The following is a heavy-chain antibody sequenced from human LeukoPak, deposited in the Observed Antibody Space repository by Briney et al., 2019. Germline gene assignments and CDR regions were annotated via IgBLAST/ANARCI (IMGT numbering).Heavy chain of an antibody. CDR2: ISYDGSNK. CDR3: AKLPRDTDPDY. CDR1: GFTFSSYG. J-gene: IGHJ4*02. Sequence: GRSLRLSCAASGFTFSSYGMHWVRQAPGKGLEWVAVISYDGSNKYYADSVKGRFTISRDNSKNTLYLQMNSLRAEDTAVYYCAKLPRDTDPDYWGQGTLVTVSS. D-gene: IGHD5-18*01. V-gene: IGHV3-30*18.